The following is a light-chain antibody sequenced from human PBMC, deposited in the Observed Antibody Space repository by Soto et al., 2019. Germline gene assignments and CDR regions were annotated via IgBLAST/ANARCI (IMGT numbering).Light chain of an antibody. CDR1: SGHSSYA. CDR3: QTWGTGIQV. Sequence: QPVLTQSPSASASLGASVKLTCTLSSGHSSYAIAWHQKQPKKGPRYLMDLNNDGSHTKGDGVPDRFSGSSSGAERYLIISTLQSEDEADYYCQTWGTGIQVFGGGTKLTVL. J-gene: IGLJ2*01. V-gene: IGLV4-69*01. CDR2: LNNDGSH.